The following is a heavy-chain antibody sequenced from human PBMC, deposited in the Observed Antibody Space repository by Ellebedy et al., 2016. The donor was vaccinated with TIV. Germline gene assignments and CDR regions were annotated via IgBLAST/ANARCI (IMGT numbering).Heavy chain of an antibody. Sequence: AASVKVSCKASGYNLAAYYIHSVRQAPGQGLDWLGWNNPRSGGNNYEQRFQGRVTMTRDTSTNTAYMELSSLRSDDTAVYYCARSRATIYGMDVWGHGTTVTVSS. J-gene: IGHJ6*02. V-gene: IGHV1-2*02. CDR2: NNPRSGGN. D-gene: IGHD5-24*01. CDR1: GYNLAAYY. CDR3: ARSRATIYGMDV.